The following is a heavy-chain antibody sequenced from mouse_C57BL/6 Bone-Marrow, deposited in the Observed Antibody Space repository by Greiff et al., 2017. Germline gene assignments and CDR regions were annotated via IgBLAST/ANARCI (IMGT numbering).Heavy chain of an antibody. Sequence: EVQLVESGGGLVQPGGSLSLSCAASGFTFTDYYMSWVRQPPGKALEWLGFIRNKANGYTTEYSASVKGRFTISRDNSQSILYLQMNALRAEDSATYYCARYHYYSYAMDYWGQGTSVTVST. CDR1: GFTFTDYY. D-gene: IGHD2-12*01. J-gene: IGHJ4*01. CDR2: IRNKANGYTT. V-gene: IGHV7-3*01. CDR3: ARYHYYSYAMDY.